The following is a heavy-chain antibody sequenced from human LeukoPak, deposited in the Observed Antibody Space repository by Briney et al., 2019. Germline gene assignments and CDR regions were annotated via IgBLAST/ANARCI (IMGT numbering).Heavy chain of an antibody. CDR1: GFTFSSYW. J-gene: IGHJ4*02. V-gene: IGHV3-7*01. CDR3: AKTKGDYDFWSGYTPYFFDY. D-gene: IGHD3-3*01. CDR2: IKQDGSEK. Sequence: GGSLRLSCAASGFTFSSYWMSWARQAPGKGLEWVANIKQDGSEKYYVDSVKGRFTISRDSARNSLYLQMNSLRAEDTAVYYCAKTKGDYDFWSGYTPYFFDYWGQGTLVTVSS.